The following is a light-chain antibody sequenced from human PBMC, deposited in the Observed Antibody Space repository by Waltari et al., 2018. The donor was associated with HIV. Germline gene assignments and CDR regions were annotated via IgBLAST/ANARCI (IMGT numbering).Light chain of an antibody. CDR1: SSNIGHNY. CDR3: GTWDSSLSADVV. Sequence: QSVLTQPPSVSAAPGQTVTISCYGSSSNIGHNYVSWYQQPPGTAPKLLIYDNNKRPSGIPDRFSGSKSGTSATLGITGLQTGDEADYYCGTWDSSLSADVVFGGGTKLTVL. CDR2: DNN. V-gene: IGLV1-51*01. J-gene: IGLJ2*01.